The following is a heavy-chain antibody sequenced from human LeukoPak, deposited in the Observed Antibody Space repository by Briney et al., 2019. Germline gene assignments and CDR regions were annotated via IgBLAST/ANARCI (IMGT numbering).Heavy chain of an antibody. CDR1: GGTFSSYA. CDR3: AVPGDYDSSGYYTYYYYYMDV. D-gene: IGHD3-22*01. CDR2: IIPIFGTA. J-gene: IGHJ6*03. Sequence: SVKVSCKASGGTFSSYAISWVRQAPGQGLEWMGGIIPIFGTANYAQKFQGRVTITADKSTSTAYMELSSLRSEDTAVYYCAVPGDYDSSGYYTYYYYYMDVWGKGTTVTVSS. V-gene: IGHV1-69*06.